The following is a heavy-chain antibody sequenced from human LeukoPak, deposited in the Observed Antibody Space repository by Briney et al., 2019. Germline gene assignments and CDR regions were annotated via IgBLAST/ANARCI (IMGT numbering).Heavy chain of an antibody. CDR1: GFTFSSYS. Sequence: GGSLRLSCAASGFTFSSYSMNWVRQAPGKGLEWVSFISSGSSYIYYVDSVKGRFTISRDNAKNSLYLQMNSLRAEDTAVYYCAREYCSGGSCYSYFDYWGQRTLVTASS. D-gene: IGHD2-15*01. CDR2: ISSGSSYI. CDR3: AREYCSGGSCYSYFDY. V-gene: IGHV3-21*01. J-gene: IGHJ4*02.